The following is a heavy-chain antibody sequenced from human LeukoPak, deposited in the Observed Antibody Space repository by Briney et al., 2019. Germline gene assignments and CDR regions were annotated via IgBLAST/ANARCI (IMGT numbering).Heavy chain of an antibody. D-gene: IGHD6-6*01. Sequence: ASVKVSCKASGYSFTGYDINWVRQATGQGLEWMGWRNPNSGNTGYAQKFKGRVTLTRDTSITTAYMELSSLSSEDTAIYYCTRGPSLHSSSSYNFWGQGTLVTVSS. CDR1: GYSFTGYD. J-gene: IGHJ4*02. CDR2: RNPNSGNT. CDR3: TRGPSLHSSSSYNF. V-gene: IGHV1-8*01.